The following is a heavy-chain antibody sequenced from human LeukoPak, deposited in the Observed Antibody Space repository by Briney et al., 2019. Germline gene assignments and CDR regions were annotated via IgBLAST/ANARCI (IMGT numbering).Heavy chain of an antibody. CDR2: MNPNSGNT. V-gene: IGHV1-8*01. J-gene: IGHJ4*02. CDR1: GYTFTSYD. Sequence: APVKVSCKASGYTFTSYDINWVRQATGQGLEWMGWMNPNSGNTGYAQKFQGRVTMTRNTSISTAYMELSSLRSEDTAVYYCARGKIAVAGTAYYFDYWGQGTLVTVSS. CDR3: ARGKIAVAGTAYYFDY. D-gene: IGHD6-19*01.